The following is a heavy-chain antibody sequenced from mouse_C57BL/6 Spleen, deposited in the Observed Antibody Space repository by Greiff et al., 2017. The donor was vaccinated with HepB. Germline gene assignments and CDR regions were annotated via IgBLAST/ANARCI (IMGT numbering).Heavy chain of an antibody. CDR2: TNPTNGRP. J-gene: IGHJ2*01. Sequence: VQLQQSGAELVKAGASVKMSCKASGYTFTSYWMHWVKQRLGQGLEWFAETNPTNGRPYYNEKFKSKATLTVDKSSSTAYMLLSGPTFEDSAVYDCARIKKIVATYFDYWGQGTTLTVSS. V-gene: IGHV1S81*02. CDR3: ARIKKIVATYFDY. CDR1: GYTFTSYW. D-gene: IGHD1-1*01.